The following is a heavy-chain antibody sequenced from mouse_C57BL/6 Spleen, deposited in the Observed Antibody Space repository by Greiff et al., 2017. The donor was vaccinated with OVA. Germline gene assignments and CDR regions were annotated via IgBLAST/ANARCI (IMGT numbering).Heavy chain of an antibody. J-gene: IGHJ4*01. D-gene: IGHD4-1*01. V-gene: IGHV3-8*01. CDR3: ARRTGTGSYAMDY. CDR1: GYSITSDY. CDR2: ISYSGST. Sequence: DVKLQESGPGLAKPSQTLSLTCSVTGYSITSDYWNWIRKFPGNKLEYMGYISYSGSTYYNPSLKSRISITRDTSKNQYYLQLNSVTTEDTATYYCARRTGTGSYAMDYWGQGTSVTVSS.